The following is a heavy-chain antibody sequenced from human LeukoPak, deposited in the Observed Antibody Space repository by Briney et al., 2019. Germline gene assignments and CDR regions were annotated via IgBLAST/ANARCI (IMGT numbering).Heavy chain of an antibody. Sequence: ASVKVSCMASGYTFTSYYMDWVRQAPGQGLEWMGIINTSSGSTSYAQKFQGRVTMTRDTSTSTVYMELSSLRSEDTAVYYCARDFLRGFGELSDYYYGMDVWGQGPTVTVSS. V-gene: IGHV1-46*01. J-gene: IGHJ6*02. D-gene: IGHD3-10*01. CDR3: ARDFLRGFGELSDYYYGMDV. CDR2: INTSSGST. CDR1: GYTFTSYY.